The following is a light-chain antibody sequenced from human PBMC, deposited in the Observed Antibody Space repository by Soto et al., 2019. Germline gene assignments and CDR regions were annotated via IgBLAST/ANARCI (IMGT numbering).Light chain of an antibody. Sequence: DIQMTQSPSSLSPSVGDRVTITCRASQSISSYLNWYQQTPGKAPKLLIYAASSLQTGVPSRFSGSGSGTDFTLTINSLQPEDFATYYCQQSYDTPYTFGQGTTLEIK. CDR3: QQSYDTPYT. CDR2: AAS. V-gene: IGKV1-39*01. CDR1: QSISSY. J-gene: IGKJ2*01.